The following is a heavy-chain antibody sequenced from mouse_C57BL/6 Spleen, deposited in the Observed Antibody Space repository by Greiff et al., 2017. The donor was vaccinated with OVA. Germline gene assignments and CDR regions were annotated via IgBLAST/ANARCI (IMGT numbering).Heavy chain of an antibody. J-gene: IGHJ4*01. CDR3: TLIYYGNFYYAMDY. V-gene: IGHV1-15*01. CDR2: IDPETGGT. D-gene: IGHD2-1*01. Sequence: QVHVKQSGAELVRPGASVTLSCKASGYTFTDYEMHWVKQTPVHGLEWIGAIDPETGGTAYNQKFKGKAILTADKSSSTAYMELRSLTSEDSAVYYCTLIYYGNFYYAMDYWGQGTSVTVSS. CDR1: GYTFTDYE.